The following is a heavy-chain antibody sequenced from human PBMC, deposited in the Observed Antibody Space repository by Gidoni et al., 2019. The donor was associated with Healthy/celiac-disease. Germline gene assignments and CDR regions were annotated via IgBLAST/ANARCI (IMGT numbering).Heavy chain of an antibody. CDR2: ISYSGST. D-gene: IGHD6-13*01. J-gene: IGHJ4*02. CDR1: GASISNYY. Sequence: QVQLQESGPGLVKPSETLSLTCAVSGASISNYYWSWIRQPPGKGLEWIGYISYSGSTNYTPSLRCEVTISVATSKNRFSRRVGSVAAANTAGYYGAGEGGAGYVDYWGQGTLVTVSS. V-gene: IGHV4-59*01. CDR3: AGEGGAGYVDY.